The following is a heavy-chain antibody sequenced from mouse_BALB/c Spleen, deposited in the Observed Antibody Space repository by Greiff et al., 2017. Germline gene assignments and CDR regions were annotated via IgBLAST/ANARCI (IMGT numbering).Heavy chain of an antibody. Sequence: QVQLQQSGPELVRPGVSVKISCKGSGYTFTDYAMHWVKQSHAKSLEWIGVISTYYGNTNYNQKFKGKATMTVDKSSSTAYMELARLTSEDSAIYYCARPIGTTRTLYYYAMDYWGQGTSVTVSS. CDR3: ARPIGTTRTLYYYAMDY. CDR2: ISTYYGNT. CDR1: GYTFTDYA. V-gene: IGHV1-67*01. D-gene: IGHD2-14*01. J-gene: IGHJ4*01.